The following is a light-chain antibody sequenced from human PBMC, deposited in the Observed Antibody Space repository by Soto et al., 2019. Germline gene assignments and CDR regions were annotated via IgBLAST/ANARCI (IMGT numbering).Light chain of an antibody. CDR3: XKYNXXPLT. CDR2: AAS. Sequence: DIQMTQSPSSLSASVGDRVTITCRASQGISNYLAWYQQKPGKVPKLLXYAASTLQSGVPSRFXXXGXGTXXXXXXXXXXPEXVAXYYCXKYNXXPLTFGGGTKVEIK. J-gene: IGKJ4*01. V-gene: IGKV1-27*01. CDR1: QGISNY.